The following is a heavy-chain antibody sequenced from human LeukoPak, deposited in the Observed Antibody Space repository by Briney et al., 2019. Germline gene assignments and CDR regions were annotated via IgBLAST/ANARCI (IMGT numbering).Heavy chain of an antibody. CDR3: ARDSGNYLDAFDI. J-gene: IGHJ3*02. V-gene: IGHV3-48*01. CDR1: GFTFSSYS. CDR2: ISSSSSTI. Sequence: GGSLRLTCAGSGFTFSSYSMNWVRQAPGKGLEWVSYISSSSSTIYYADSVKGRFTISRDNAKNSLYLQMNSLRAEDTAVYYCARDSGNYLDAFDIWGQGTMVTVSS. D-gene: IGHD1-7*01.